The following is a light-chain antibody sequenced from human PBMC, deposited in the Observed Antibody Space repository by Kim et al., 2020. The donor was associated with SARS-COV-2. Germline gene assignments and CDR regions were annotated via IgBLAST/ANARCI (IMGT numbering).Light chain of an antibody. J-gene: IGLJ2*01. Sequence: GQSVTISCTGTSSDIGRYNYVSWYQNLPGRAPKLIIYDVSRRPSGAPDRFSGSKSGNTASLTVSGLQAEDEADYHCSSYTDSDTLIFGGGTKLTVL. CDR3: SSYTDSDTLI. CDR1: SSDIGRYNY. CDR2: DVS. V-gene: IGLV2-8*01.